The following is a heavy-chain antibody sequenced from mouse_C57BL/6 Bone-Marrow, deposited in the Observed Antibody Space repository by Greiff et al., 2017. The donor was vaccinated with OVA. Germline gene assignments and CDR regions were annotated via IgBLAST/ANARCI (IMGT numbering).Heavy chain of an antibody. Sequence: EVQLQQSGGGLVKPGGSLKLSCAASGFTFSSYAMSWVRQTPEKRLEWVATISDGGSYTYYPDNVKGRFTISRDNAKNNLYLQMSHLKSEDTAMYYCASYYGYDGGYFDYWGQGTTLTVSS. CDR3: ASYYGYDGGYFDY. J-gene: IGHJ2*01. CDR2: ISDGGSYT. D-gene: IGHD2-2*01. CDR1: GFTFSSYA. V-gene: IGHV5-4*01.